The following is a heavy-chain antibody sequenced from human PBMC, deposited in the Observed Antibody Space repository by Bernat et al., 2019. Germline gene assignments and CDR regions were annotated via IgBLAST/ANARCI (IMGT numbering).Heavy chain of an antibody. Sequence: QVQLVQSGAEVKKPGASVKVSCKASGYTFTSYAMHWVRQAPGQRLEWMGWINAGNGNTKYSQKFQGRVTITRDTSASTAYMGLSSLRSEDTAVYYCARGIAVAGYWYFDLWGRGTLVTVSS. V-gene: IGHV1-3*01. CDR1: GYTFTSYA. D-gene: IGHD6-19*01. CDR2: INAGNGNT. J-gene: IGHJ2*01. CDR3: ARGIAVAGYWYFDL.